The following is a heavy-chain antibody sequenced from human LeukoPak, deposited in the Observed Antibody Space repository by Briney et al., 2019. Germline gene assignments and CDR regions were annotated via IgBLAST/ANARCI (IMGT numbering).Heavy chain of an antibody. V-gene: IGHV3-23*01. J-gene: IGHJ4*02. CDR2: ISAGGGTT. CDR3: AKAEGSGNQPFNY. Sequence: AGGSLRLSCAASGFTFSSYAMSWVRQAPGKGLEWVSHISAGGGTTYYPDSVKGRFTISRDNSKNTLCLQMNSLRAEDTAVYSCAKAEGSGNQPFNYWGQGTLVTVSS. D-gene: IGHD3-10*01. CDR1: GFTFSSYA.